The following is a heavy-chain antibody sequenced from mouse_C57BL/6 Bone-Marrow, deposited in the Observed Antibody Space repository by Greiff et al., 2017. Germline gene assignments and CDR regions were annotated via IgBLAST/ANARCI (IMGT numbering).Heavy chain of an antibody. J-gene: IGHJ2*01. CDR3: TPYYYGSSYGY. Sequence: EVQLQQSGAELVRPGASVKLSCAASGFNIKDDYMHWVKQRPEQGLEWIGWIDPENGDTEYASKFQGKATITVDTSSNTAYLQLSSLTSEDTAVYYCTPYYYGSSYGYWGQGTTLTVSS. V-gene: IGHV14-4*01. D-gene: IGHD1-1*01. CDR1: GFNIKDDY. CDR2: IDPENGDT.